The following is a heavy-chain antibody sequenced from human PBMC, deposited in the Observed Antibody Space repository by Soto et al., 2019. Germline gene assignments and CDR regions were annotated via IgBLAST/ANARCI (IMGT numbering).Heavy chain of an antibody. Sequence: TSETLSPTCIASGGSISSSPYYCGWIRKPPGNRLERTGIIYYSGSAKYNPSLKSRVTISVATPKNQFSLKLSSVTAADTAVYYCARVTTVTYYYYYGMDVWGQGTTFT. CDR1: GGSISSSPYY. CDR2: IYYSGSA. J-gene: IGHJ6*02. V-gene: IGHV4-39*01. D-gene: IGHD4-4*01. CDR3: ARVTTVTYYYYYGMDV.